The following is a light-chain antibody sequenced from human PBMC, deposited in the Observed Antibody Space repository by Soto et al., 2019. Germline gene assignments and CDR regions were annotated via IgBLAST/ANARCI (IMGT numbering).Light chain of an antibody. J-gene: IGKJ5*01. V-gene: IGKV3-11*01. CDR2: GAF. CDR1: PSVTNF. CDR3: QQRNIWPPVT. Sequence: EIVLPQSPATLSLSPGERATLSCRASPSVTNFLAWYQQKPGQAPRLLIYGAFNRATGIPARFSGSGSGTDFTLTISSLEPEDSASYYCQQRNIWPPVTFGQGTRLEI.